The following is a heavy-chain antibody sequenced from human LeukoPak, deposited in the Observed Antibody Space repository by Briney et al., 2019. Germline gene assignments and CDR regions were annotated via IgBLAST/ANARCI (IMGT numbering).Heavy chain of an antibody. CDR1: GFSFSFYG. CDR2: ISDRSGTI. J-gene: IGHJ4*02. CDR3: AKVGVTDHFDY. D-gene: IGHD4-23*01. V-gene: IGHV3-48*01. Sequence: GGSLRLSCAASGFSFSFYGMSCVRQAPGKGLEWVSYISDRSGTIYYADSVKGRFTISRDNSKSTLYLQMSSLRAEDTAVYYCAKVGVTDHFDYWGQGTLVTVSS.